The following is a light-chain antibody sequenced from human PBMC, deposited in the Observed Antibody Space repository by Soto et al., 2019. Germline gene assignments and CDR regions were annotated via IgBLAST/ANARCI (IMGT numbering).Light chain of an antibody. CDR3: QQYYSGPLT. V-gene: IGKV4-1*01. J-gene: IGKJ4*01. CDR2: WSS. Sequence: VLSSHPNTLPVFLRERATINCKSSPSLLYRSSNKNYLARYQHKTGQPPKLLIYWSSTRESGVPDRFSGSGSGTDFTLTISSLQAEDVALYYCQQYYSGPLTFGGGTKV. CDR1: PSLLYRSSNKNY.